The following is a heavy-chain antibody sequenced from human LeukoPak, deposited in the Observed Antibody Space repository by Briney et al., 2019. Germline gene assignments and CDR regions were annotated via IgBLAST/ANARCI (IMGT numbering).Heavy chain of an antibody. J-gene: IGHJ6*04. CDR3: AKGGRGYYASGSPQPYYYGMDV. Sequence: GGSMRLSCAAYGFTFRNYAMSWVSQAPGKGLEWVSGISGSGDRTNYADAVKGRFTISRDNSKNTLYLQMNFLRVEDTAIYYCAKGGRGYYASGSPQPYYYGMDVWGKGTTVTVSS. CDR2: ISGSGDRT. V-gene: IGHV3-23*01. D-gene: IGHD3-10*01. CDR1: GFTFRNYA.